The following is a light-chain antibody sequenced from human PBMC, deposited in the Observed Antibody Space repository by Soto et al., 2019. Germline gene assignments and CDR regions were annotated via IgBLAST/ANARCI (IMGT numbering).Light chain of an antibody. CDR3: QQYGSSGT. J-gene: IGKJ1*01. V-gene: IGKV3-20*01. Sequence: EIGLTQSACALSLSTGERATLSCGASQSVSNNYLAWYQQKPGQAPRLLIYGASNRATGIPDRFSGSGSGTDFTLTISRLEPEDFAVYYCQQYGSSGTFGQGTKVDIK. CDR1: QSVSNNY. CDR2: GAS.